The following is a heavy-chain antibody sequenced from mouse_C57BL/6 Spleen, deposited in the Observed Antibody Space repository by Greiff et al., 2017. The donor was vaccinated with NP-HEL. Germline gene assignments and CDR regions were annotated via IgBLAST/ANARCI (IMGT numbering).Heavy chain of an antibody. CDR2: IDPSDSYT. CDR1: GYTFTSYW. V-gene: IGHV1-69*01. Sequence: QVQLKQPGAELVMPGASVKLSCKASGYTFTSYWMNWVKQRPGKGLEWIGEIDPSDSYTNYNQKFKGKSTLTVDKSSSTAYMQLSSLTSEDSAVYDCARVSTTAVDYWGQGTTLTVSS. CDR3: ARVSTTAVDY. J-gene: IGHJ2*01. D-gene: IGHD1-2*01.